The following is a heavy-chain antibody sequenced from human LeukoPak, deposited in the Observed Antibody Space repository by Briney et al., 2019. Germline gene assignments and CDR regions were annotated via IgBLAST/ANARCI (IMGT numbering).Heavy chain of an antibody. Sequence: PGGSLRLSCAASGFTFNTYWMSWVRQAPGRGLEWVANIKEDGSEKFYVDSVKGRFTISRDNAKNSLFLQMTSLRAEDTALYYCAPEVWELQGASDIWGQGTMVTVSS. J-gene: IGHJ3*02. CDR2: IKEDGSEK. CDR3: APEVWELQGASDI. CDR1: GFTFNTYW. V-gene: IGHV3-7*01. D-gene: IGHD1-7*01.